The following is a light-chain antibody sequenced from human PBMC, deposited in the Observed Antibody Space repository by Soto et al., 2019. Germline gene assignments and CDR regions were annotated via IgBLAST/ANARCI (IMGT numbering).Light chain of an antibody. CDR2: DDS. J-gene: IGLJ2*01. Sequence: SYELTQPPSVSVAPRQTARITCGGDNIGSKNVHWYQQTPGQAPVLVVYDDSDRPSGIPERFSGSNSESTATLTISRVEAGDEADYYCHVWDRRSHDVVFGGGTKLTVL. CDR3: HVWDRRSHDVV. V-gene: IGLV3-21*02. CDR1: NIGSKN.